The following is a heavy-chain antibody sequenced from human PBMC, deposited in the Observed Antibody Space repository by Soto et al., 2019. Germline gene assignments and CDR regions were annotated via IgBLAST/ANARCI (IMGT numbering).Heavy chain of an antibody. V-gene: IGHV1-18*01. Sequence: QVHLVQSGAEVKKPGASVRVSCKTSGYTFNGYAISWVRQAPGQGLEWMGWISAYNGYTNYAQMFQGRLTMTTDTSTNIAYMELRSLRSDDTAIYYCARVLQWSPPDYWGQGTLGSVSS. D-gene: IGHD4-4*01. CDR1: GYTFNGYA. J-gene: IGHJ4*02. CDR3: ARVLQWSPPDY. CDR2: ISAYNGYT.